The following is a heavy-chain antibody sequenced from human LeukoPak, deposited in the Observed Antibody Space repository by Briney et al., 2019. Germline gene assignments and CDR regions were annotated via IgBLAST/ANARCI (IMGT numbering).Heavy chain of an antibody. Sequence: GGALSLSCAACGCTVSSNYMSWVGQAPGKGREGVSVIYSGGSTYYADSVKGRFTISRDNSKNTLYLQMNSPRAEDTAVYYCARGSDYVWGSYPDWGQGTLVTVSS. CDR1: GCTVSSNY. D-gene: IGHD3-16*02. CDR3: ARGSDYVWGSYPD. V-gene: IGHV3-53*01. J-gene: IGHJ4*02. CDR2: IYSGGST.